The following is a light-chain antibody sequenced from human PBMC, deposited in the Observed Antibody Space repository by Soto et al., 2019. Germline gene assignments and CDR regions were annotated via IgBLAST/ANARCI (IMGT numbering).Light chain of an antibody. CDR1: TSNIGNNY. V-gene: IGLV1-51*01. CDR2: DNN. Sequence: VLTQPPSVSAAPGQKVTISCSGSTSNIGNNYVSWYQQLPGTAPKVLIYDNNKRPSGIPDRFSGSKSGTSATLGISGLQSGDEAYYYCGTWDSRLSAYVFGTGTKVT. J-gene: IGLJ1*01. CDR3: GTWDSRLSAYV.